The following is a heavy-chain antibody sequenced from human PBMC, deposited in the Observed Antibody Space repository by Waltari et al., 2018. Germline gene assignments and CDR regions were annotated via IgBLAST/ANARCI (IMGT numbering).Heavy chain of an antibody. Sequence: QLQLQESGPGLVKASETLSLTCTVSGDSISSSSYYWGWVRQPPGKGLEWIGNMYYSGGTYCNPALKSRVTISGDTTKGQFSLKLGSVTAADTSMYYCVRHARTTSGGKHFDHWGQGILVTVSP. CDR3: VRHARTTSGGKHFDH. CDR1: GDSISSSSYY. CDR2: MYYSGGT. V-gene: IGHV4-39*01. D-gene: IGHD2-15*01. J-gene: IGHJ4*02.